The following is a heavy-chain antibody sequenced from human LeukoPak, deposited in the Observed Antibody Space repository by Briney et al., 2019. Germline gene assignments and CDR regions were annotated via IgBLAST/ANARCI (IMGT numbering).Heavy chain of an antibody. V-gene: IGHV4-34*01. D-gene: IGHD3-10*01. CDR1: GGSFSGYY. Sequence: SETLSLTCAVYGGSFSGYYWSWIRLPPGKGLEWIGEINHSGSTNYNPSLKSRVTISVDTSKNQFSLKLSSVTAADTAVYYCAIAYGSGPPRYFDYWGQGTLVTVSS. CDR2: INHSGST. J-gene: IGHJ4*02. CDR3: AIAYGSGPPRYFDY.